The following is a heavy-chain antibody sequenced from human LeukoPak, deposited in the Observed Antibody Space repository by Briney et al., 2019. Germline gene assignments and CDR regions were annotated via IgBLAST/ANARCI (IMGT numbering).Heavy chain of an antibody. CDR2: IYRDGNT. CDR3: ARGTGRRAFDY. CDR1: GYSISSGYY. V-gene: IGHV4-38-2*02. D-gene: IGHD1-14*01. J-gene: IGHJ4*02. Sequence: SETLSLTCTVSGYSISSGYYWGWIRQPPGKGLEWAANIYRDGNTYYNPSLKSRFTISIDTSKNQFYLKLSSVTAADTAVYYCARGTGRRAFDYWGQGTLVTVSS.